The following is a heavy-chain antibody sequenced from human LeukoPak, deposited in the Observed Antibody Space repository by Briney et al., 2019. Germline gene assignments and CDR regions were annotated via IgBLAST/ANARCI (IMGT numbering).Heavy chain of an antibody. V-gene: IGHV1-2*02. CDR3: ARERGSGYGEAGAFDI. CDR1: GYTFTGYY. CDR2: INPNSGGT. J-gene: IGHJ3*02. D-gene: IGHD5-12*01. Sequence: GASVKVSCKASGYTFTGYYMHWVRQAPGQGLEWMGWINPNSGGTNYAQKVQGRVTMTRDTSISTAYMELSRLRSDDTAVYYCARERGSGYGEAGAFDIWGQGTMVTVSS.